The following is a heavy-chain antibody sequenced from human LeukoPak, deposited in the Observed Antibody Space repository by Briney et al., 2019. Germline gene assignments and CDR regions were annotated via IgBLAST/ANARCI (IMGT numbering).Heavy chain of an antibody. D-gene: IGHD3-10*01. CDR1: GYTFTSYD. V-gene: IGHV1-8*01. CDR3: ARVLLWFGELPSYYMDV. J-gene: IGHJ6*03. CDR2: MNPNSGNT. Sequence: ASVKVSCKASGYTFTSYDINWVRQATGQGLEWMGWMNPNSGNTGYAQKFQGRVTMTRNTSISTAYMELSSLRSEDTAVYYCARVLLWFGELPSYYMDVWGRGPTVTVSS.